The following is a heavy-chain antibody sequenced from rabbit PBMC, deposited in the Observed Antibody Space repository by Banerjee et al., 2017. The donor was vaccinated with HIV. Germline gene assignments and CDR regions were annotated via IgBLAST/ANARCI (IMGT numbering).Heavy chain of an antibody. Sequence: EESGGDLVKPEGSLTLTCTASGFSFSSSYWICWVRQAPGKGLEWIACIYAGSSGSTYYASWAKGRFTISKTSSTTVTLQMTSLTAADTATYFCARDYSGYSLFQLWGPGTLVTVS. CDR1: GFSFSSSYW. CDR2: IYAGSSGST. V-gene: IGHV1S45*01. CDR3: ARDYSGYSLFQL. J-gene: IGHJ6*01. D-gene: IGHD7-1*01.